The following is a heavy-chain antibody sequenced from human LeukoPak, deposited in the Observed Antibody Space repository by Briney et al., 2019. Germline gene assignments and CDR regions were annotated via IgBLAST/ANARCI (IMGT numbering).Heavy chain of an antibody. V-gene: IGHV3-48*04. J-gene: IGHJ5*02. Sequence: GGSLRLSCAASGFTFSSYSMNWVRQAPGKGLEWVSYISSSSSTIYYADSVKGRFTISRDNAKNSLYLQMNSLRAEDTAVYYCARGARSSSWYESPPGFDPWGQGTLVTVSS. CDR3: ARGARSSSWYESPPGFDP. CDR1: GFTFSSYS. D-gene: IGHD6-13*01. CDR2: ISSSSSTI.